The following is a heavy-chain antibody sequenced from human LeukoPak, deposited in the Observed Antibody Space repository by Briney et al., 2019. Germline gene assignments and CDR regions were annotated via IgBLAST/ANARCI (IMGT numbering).Heavy chain of an antibody. J-gene: IGHJ4*02. Sequence: GGSLRLSCAASGFTFSAYWMTWVRQAPGKGLAWVANIIEGGDLKYYVDSVKGRFTISRDNTKNSLYLQMKSLRAEDTAVYYCARAGSVGSYWGQGTLVTVSS. CDR1: GFTFSAYW. CDR3: ARAGSVGSY. V-gene: IGHV3-7*03. CDR2: IIEGGDLK. D-gene: IGHD1-26*01.